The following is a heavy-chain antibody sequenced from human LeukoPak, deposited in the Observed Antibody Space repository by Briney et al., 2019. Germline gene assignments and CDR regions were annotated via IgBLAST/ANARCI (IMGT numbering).Heavy chain of an antibody. CDR3: ARVADSSGYYYVGSYYFDY. Sequence: SETLSLTCTVSGGSINDYYWSWIRQPPGKGLEWIGYIYYSGSTNYNPSLKSRVTISVDTSKNQFSLKLSSVTAADTAVYYCARVADSSGYYYVGSYYFDYWGQGTLVTVSS. D-gene: IGHD3-22*01. J-gene: IGHJ4*02. V-gene: IGHV4-59*01. CDR2: IYYSGST. CDR1: GGSINDYY.